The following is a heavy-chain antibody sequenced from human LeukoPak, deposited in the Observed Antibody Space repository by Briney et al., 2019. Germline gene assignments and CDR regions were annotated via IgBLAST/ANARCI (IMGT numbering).Heavy chain of an antibody. CDR2: ISSYANYI. J-gene: IGHJ4*02. CDR3: ARDNAGSYFVDY. Sequence: GGSLRLSCEASGFTFSSYTLNCARQAPGKGLEWVSSISSYANYIDYADSVKGRFTISRDNAKNSLYLQMNSLRGEDTAVYYCARDNAGSYFVDYWGQGILVTVSS. V-gene: IGHV3-21*06. D-gene: IGHD1-26*01. CDR1: GFTFSSYT.